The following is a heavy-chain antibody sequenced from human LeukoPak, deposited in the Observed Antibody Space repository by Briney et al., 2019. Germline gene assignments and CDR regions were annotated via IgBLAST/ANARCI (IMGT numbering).Heavy chain of an antibody. J-gene: IGHJ4*02. CDR1: GFTFSSYW. CDR2: INSDGSST. Sequence: PGGSLRLSCAASGFTFSSYWMHWVRQAPGKGLVWVSRINSDGSSTSYADSVKGRFTISGDNAKNTLYLQMNSLRAEDTAVYYCARGFTMVRGVMDYWGQGTLVTVSS. CDR3: ARGFTMVRGVMDY. V-gene: IGHV3-74*01. D-gene: IGHD3-10*01.